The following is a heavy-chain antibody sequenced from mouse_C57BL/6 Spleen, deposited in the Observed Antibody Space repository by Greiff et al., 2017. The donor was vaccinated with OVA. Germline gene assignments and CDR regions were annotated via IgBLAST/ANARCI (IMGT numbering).Heavy chain of an antibody. V-gene: IGHV1-82*01. CDR1: GYAFSSSW. CDR2: IYPGDGDT. J-gene: IGHJ3*01. Sequence: QVHVKQSGPELVKPGASVKISCKASGYAFSSSWMNWVKQRPGKGLEWIGRIYPGDGDTNYNGKFKGKATLTADKSSSTAYMQLSSLTSEDSAVYFCAREGGQLRLRGFAYWGQGTLVTVSA. CDR3: AREGGQLRLRGFAY. D-gene: IGHD3-2*02.